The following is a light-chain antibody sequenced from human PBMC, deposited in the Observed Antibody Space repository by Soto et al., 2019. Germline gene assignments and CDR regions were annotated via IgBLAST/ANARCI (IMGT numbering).Light chain of an antibody. V-gene: IGLV2-14*03. CDR2: DVS. CDR3: SSYTTSNTRQII. J-gene: IGLJ1*01. Sequence: QSVLTQPASVSGPPGQSITISCTGTSSDVGGYNYVSWYQHHPGKAPKLMIYDVSNRPSGVSNRFSGPKSGNTASLTFCGLQHEDEADYYCSSYTTSNTRQIIFGTGTKVTVL. CDR1: SSDVGGYNY.